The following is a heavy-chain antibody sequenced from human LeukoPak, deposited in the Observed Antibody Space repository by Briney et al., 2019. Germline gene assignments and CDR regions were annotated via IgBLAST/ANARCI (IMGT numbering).Heavy chain of an antibody. Sequence: PSETLSLTCTVSGGSISSSSYYWGWIRQPPGKGLEWIGSIYYSGNTYYNPSLKSRVTISVDTSKNQFSLKLSSVTAADTAVYYCARHAKITMVRGERPFDPWGQGTLVTVSS. D-gene: IGHD3-10*01. CDR2: IYYSGNT. CDR3: ARHAKITMVRGERPFDP. J-gene: IGHJ5*02. CDR1: GGSISSSSYY. V-gene: IGHV4-39*01.